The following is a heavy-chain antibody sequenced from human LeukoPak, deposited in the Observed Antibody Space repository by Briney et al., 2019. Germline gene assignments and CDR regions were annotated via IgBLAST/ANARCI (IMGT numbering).Heavy chain of an antibody. CDR1: GGSFSGYY. Sequence: PSEILSLTCAVYGGSFSGYYWSWIRQPPGKGLEWIGEINHSGSTNYNPSLKSRVTISVDTSKNQFSLKLSSVTAADTAVYYCAGTVVTEDWYFDLWGRGTLVTVSS. J-gene: IGHJ2*01. CDR3: AGTVVTEDWYFDL. V-gene: IGHV4-34*01. D-gene: IGHD4-23*01. CDR2: INHSGST.